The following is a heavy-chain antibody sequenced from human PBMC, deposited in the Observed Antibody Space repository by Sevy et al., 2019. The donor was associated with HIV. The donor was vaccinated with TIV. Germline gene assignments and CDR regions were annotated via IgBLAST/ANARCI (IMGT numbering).Heavy chain of an antibody. CDR2: LSFGCGKI. D-gene: IGHD2-8*01. V-gene: IGHV3-23*01. CDR3: AREGCTKPHDY. Sequence: GGSLRLSCAASGFTFNIYSMSWVRQTPGKGLEWVATLSFGCGKINYADSVKGRFTMSRDDSKNALYLQMNNLRVEDTAIYYCAREGCTKPHDYWGQGTLVTVSS. J-gene: IGHJ4*02. CDR1: GFTFNIYS.